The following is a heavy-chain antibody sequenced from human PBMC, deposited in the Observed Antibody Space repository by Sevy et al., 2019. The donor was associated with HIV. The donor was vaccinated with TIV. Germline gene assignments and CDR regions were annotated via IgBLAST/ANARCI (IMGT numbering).Heavy chain of an antibody. J-gene: IGHJ5*02. CDR1: GFTFSSYA. D-gene: IGHD2-15*01. V-gene: IGHV3-23*01. Sequence: GGSLRLSCAASGFTFSSYAMSWVRQAPGKGLEWVSAISGSGGSTYYADSVKGRFTISRENSKNTLYLQMNSLRAEDTAVYYCAKAAGYCSGGSCYFRWFDPWGQGTLVTVSS. CDR2: ISGSGGST. CDR3: AKAAGYCSGGSCYFRWFDP.